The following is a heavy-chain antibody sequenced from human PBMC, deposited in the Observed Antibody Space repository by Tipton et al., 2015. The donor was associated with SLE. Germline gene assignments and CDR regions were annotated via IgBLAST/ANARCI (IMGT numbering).Heavy chain of an antibody. V-gene: IGHV4-39*01. CDR3: ARNRDCSSTSCFNWFDP. CDR2: IFYSGST. Sequence: SLTCTVSSGSISSSSYHWGWIRQPPGKGLEWIGSIFYSGSTYYDLSLKSRVTISVDTSKNQFSLKLSSVTAADTAVYYCARNRDCSSTSCFNWFDPWGQGTLVTVSS. D-gene: IGHD2-2*01. J-gene: IGHJ5*02. CDR1: SGSISSSSYH.